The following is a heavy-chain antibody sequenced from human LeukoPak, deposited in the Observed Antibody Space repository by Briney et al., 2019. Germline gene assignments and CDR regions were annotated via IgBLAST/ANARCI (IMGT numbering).Heavy chain of an antibody. CDR2: IKSKTDDGTA. J-gene: IGHJ4*02. CDR3: ARDWYDSSGYLVY. Sequence: PGGSLRLSCAASGFTFSNAWMSWVRQAPGKGLEWVGRIKSKTDDGTADYGTPVNGRFTISRDDSKNTLYLQMNSLKTEDTAVYYCARDWYDSSGYLVYWGQGTLVTVSS. D-gene: IGHD3-22*01. V-gene: IGHV3-15*01. CDR1: GFTFSNAW.